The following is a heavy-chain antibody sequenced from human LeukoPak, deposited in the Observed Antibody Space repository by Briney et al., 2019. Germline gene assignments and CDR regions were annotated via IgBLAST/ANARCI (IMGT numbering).Heavy chain of an antibody. D-gene: IGHD2-21*02. CDR1: GFTFSNYA. CDR3: VKDGLAFCGGDCYSYFDY. Sequence: GGSLRLSCAASGFTFSNYAMSWVRQAPGKGLEYVSTIISNGGSTYYADSVKGRFTISRDNSKNTVSLQMSSLRAEDTALYYCVKDGLAFCGGDCYSYFDYWGQGTLVTVSS. CDR2: IISNGGST. V-gene: IGHV3-64D*06. J-gene: IGHJ4*02.